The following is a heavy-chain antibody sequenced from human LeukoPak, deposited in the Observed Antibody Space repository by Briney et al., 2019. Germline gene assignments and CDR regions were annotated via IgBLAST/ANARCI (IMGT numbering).Heavy chain of an antibody. CDR2: IKSKTDGGTT. CDR3: TTGEWIQLWWYFDY. D-gene: IGHD5-18*01. V-gene: IGHV3-15*01. Sequence: HPGGSLRLSCAASGFTFSRYEMNWVRQAPGKGLEWVGRIKSKTDGGTTDYAAPVKGRFTISRDDSKNTLYLQMNSLKTEDTAVYYCTTGEWIQLWWYFDYWGQGTLVTVSS. J-gene: IGHJ4*02. CDR1: GFTFSRYE.